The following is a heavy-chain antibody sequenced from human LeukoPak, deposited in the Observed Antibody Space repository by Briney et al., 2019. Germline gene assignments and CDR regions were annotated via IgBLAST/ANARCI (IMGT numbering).Heavy chain of an antibody. D-gene: IGHD1-14*01. CDR3: ARFNHGFDY. V-gene: IGHV3-30*03. J-gene: IGHJ4*02. CDR2: ISYDGSNK. Sequence: GGSLRLSCAASGFTFSSYDMHWVRQAPGKGLEWVAVISYDGSNKYYADSVKGRFTISRDNSKNTLYLQLNSLRAEDTAVYYCARFNHGFDYWGQGTLVTVSS. CDR1: GFTFSSYD.